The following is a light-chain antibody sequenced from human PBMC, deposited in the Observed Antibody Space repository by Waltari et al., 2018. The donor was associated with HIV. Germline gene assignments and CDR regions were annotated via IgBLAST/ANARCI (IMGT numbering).Light chain of an antibody. J-gene: IGLJ3*02. Sequence: YELTQPASVSVSPGQQVKIICYGAELQANTATRYQQSPGQAPVLVKYKDKERPSVIPERCSCSSSGTTSTLTISGVLEEDEADFCCQSADSSKTLVVFGGGTKLTVL. CDR3: QSADSSKTLVV. CDR1: ELQANT. V-gene: IGLV3-25*03. CDR2: KDK.